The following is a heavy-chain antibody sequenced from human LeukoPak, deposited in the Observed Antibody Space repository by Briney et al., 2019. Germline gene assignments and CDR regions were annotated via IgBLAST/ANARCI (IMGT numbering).Heavy chain of an antibody. D-gene: IGHD3-22*01. CDR1: GYSFTSYW. V-gene: IGHV5-51*01. J-gene: IGHJ4*02. Sequence: KDGESLKISCKGSGYSFTSYWIGWVRQMPGKGLEWMGIIYPGDSDTRYSPSFQGQVTISADKSISTAYLQWSSLKASDTAMYYCARHAFDSSGYPHDWGQGTLVTVSS. CDR2: IYPGDSDT. CDR3: ARHAFDSSGYPHD.